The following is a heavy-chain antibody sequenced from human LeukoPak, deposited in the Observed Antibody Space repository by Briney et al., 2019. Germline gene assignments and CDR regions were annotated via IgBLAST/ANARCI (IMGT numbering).Heavy chain of an antibody. D-gene: IGHD6-6*01. Sequence: SETLSLTCTVSGGSISTSSYFWGWIRQPPGKGLEWIGIGSLYYSGSTYYSPSLKSRVTISVDMSKNQSSLKLSSVTAADTAVYYCARDPRPGWFDPWGQGTLVTVSS. CDR1: GGSISTSSYF. CDR3: ARDPRPGWFDP. J-gene: IGHJ5*02. CDR2: LYYSGST. V-gene: IGHV4-39*02.